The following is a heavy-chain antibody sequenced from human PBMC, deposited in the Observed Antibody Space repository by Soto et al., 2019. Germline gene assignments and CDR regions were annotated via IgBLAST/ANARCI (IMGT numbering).Heavy chain of an antibody. CDR3: ARDLRYPYHLRSPYYFDY. J-gene: IGHJ4*02. V-gene: IGHV1-46*01. CDR1: GYTFVDYF. D-gene: IGHD5-12*01. CDR2: INPSGGST. Sequence: ASVKVSCKTSGYTFVDYFIHWVRQAPGQGLEWMGIINPSGGSTSYAQKFQGRVTMTRDTSTSTVYMELSSLRSEDTAVYYCARDLRYPYHLRSPYYFDYWGQGTLVTVSS.